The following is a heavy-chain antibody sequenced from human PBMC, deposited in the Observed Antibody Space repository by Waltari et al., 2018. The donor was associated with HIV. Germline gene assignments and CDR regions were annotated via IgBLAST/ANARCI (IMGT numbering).Heavy chain of an antibody. Sequence: QITLKESGPTLVKPTQTLTLTCTFSGFSLSTSGVGVGWIRQPPGKALEWLALIYWNDDKRYSPSLKSRLTITKDTSKNQVVLTMTNMDPVDTATYYCAHSRGQKGSSWYPYYFDYWGQGTLVTVSS. J-gene: IGHJ4*02. D-gene: IGHD6-13*01. CDR2: IYWNDDK. CDR3: AHSRGQKGSSWYPYYFDY. V-gene: IGHV2-5*01. CDR1: GFSLSTSGVG.